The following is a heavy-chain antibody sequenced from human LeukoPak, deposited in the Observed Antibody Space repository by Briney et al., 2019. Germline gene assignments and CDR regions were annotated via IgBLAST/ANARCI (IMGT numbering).Heavy chain of an antibody. J-gene: IGHJ3*02. CDR3: ARGGSLSITMIVVVIPRAFDI. D-gene: IGHD3-22*01. Sequence: SETLSLTCAVYGGSFSGYYWSWIRQPPGKGLEWIGEINHSGSTNYNPSLKSRVTISVDTSKNQFPLKLSSVTAADTAVYYCARGGSLSITMIVVVIPRAFDIWGQGTMVTVSS. V-gene: IGHV4-34*01. CDR2: INHSGST. CDR1: GGSFSGYY.